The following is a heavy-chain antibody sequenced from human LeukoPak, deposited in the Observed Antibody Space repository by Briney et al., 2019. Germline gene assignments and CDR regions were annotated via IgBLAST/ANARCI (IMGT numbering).Heavy chain of an antibody. Sequence: GGSLRLSCAASGFTFTKYWMTWVRQAPGKGLEWVGNIKQDGSDKNYMDSVKGRFTISRDNTKNSVYLQMSSLRAEDTAVYYCASFPSPYQLLPFDYWGQGTLVTVSS. V-gene: IGHV3-7*01. D-gene: IGHD2-2*01. J-gene: IGHJ4*02. CDR1: GFTFTKYW. CDR2: IKQDGSDK. CDR3: ASFPSPYQLLPFDY.